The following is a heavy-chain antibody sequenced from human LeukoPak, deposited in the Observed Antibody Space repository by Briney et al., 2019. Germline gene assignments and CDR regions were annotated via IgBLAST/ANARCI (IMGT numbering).Heavy chain of an antibody. CDR3: GSRYYDILTGSNEY. Sequence: SETLSLTCAVYGGSFTGYYWSWVRQPPEKGLEWIGEVNHSGSTKYNPSLKSRVTISVDTSKNQFSLKLSSVTAADTAVYYCGSRYYDILTGSNEYWGQGTLVTVSS. V-gene: IGHV4-34*01. CDR2: VNHSGST. CDR1: GGSFTGYY. J-gene: IGHJ4*02. D-gene: IGHD3-9*01.